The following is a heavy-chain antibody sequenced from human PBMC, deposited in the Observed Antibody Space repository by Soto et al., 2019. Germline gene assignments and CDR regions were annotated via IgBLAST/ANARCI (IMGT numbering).Heavy chain of an antibody. CDR1: EFTFSSYW. D-gene: IGHD3-10*01. V-gene: IGHV3-74*01. CDR3: GRDLSGRADV. CDR2: LNEDGSFT. J-gene: IGHJ6*02. Sequence: PGGSLRLSCVASEFTFSSYWMHWVRQVPGKGLVWVSRLNEDGSFTSYADSVKGRFTIFRDNAKKTLYLEMNSLRAEDSAVYYCGRDLSGRADVWGQGTTVTVSS.